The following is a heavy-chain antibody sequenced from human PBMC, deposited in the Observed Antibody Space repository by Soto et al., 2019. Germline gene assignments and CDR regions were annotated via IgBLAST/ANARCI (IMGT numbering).Heavy chain of an antibody. D-gene: IGHD3-10*01. Sequence: ASVKVSCKASGYTFTIYGISWVLHAPGQGLEWMGWISAYNGNTNYAQKLQGRVTMTTDTSTSTAYMELRSLRSDDTAVYYCARVEEPYYYGSGSYYIPIDPWGQGTLVTVSS. CDR1: GYTFTIYG. CDR3: ARVEEPYYYGSGSYYIPIDP. J-gene: IGHJ5*02. V-gene: IGHV1-18*04. CDR2: ISAYNGNT.